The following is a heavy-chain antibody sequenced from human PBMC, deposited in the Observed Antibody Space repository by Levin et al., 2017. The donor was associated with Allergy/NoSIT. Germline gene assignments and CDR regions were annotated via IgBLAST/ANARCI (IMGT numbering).Heavy chain of an antibody. CDR1: GFTFSSYW. J-gene: IGHJ3*02. CDR3: ASSTSYAFDI. V-gene: IGHV3-7*01. CDR2: IKQDGSAQ. Sequence: QRGESLKISCVASGFTFSSYWMSWVRQAPGKGLEWVAHIKQDGSAQYYVDSVKGRFTISRDNAKNSLYLQMNSLRADDTAVYFCASSTSYAFDIWGQGTMLTVSS. D-gene: IGHD6-13*01.